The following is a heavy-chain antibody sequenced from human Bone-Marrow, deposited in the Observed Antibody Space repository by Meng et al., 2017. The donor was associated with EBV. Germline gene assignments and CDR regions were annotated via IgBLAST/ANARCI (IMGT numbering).Heavy chain of an antibody. V-gene: IGHV4-38-2*02. J-gene: IGHJ4*02. CDR3: ARGAISGYDADFDY. D-gene: IGHD5-12*01. CDR2: VHYTGST. Sequence: QVQLQQWGAGLLKPSXTLXLTCTVSGDSISSFYYWGWIRQPPGRGLEWIGSVHYTGSTYYSPSLKSRVTISVDTSKNQFSLKLSSLTAADTAVYYCARGAISGYDADFDYWGQGTLVTVSS. CDR1: GDSISSFYY.